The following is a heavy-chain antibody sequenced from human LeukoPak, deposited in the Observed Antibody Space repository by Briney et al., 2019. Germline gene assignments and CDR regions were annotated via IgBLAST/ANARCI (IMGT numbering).Heavy chain of an antibody. V-gene: IGHV1-18*04. J-gene: IGHJ4*02. CDR2: ISAYNGNT. CDR3: ARVGCNSGCSSDY. D-gene: IGHD6-25*01. CDR1: GYSFTSYW. Sequence: GESLKISCKGSGYSFTSYWISWVRQAPGQGLEWMGWISAYNGNTNYAQKFQGRVTMTTDTSTSTVYMELRSLRSDDTAVYYCARVGCNSGCSSDYWGQGTLVTVSS.